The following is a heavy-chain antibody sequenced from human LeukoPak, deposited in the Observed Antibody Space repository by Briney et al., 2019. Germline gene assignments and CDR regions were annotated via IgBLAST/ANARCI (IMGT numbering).Heavy chain of an antibody. J-gene: IGHJ6*03. CDR3: ARDKGYSYGIYYYFYYMDV. CDR1: GGSISSGSYY. CDR2: IYTSGST. V-gene: IGHV4-61*02. Sequence: PSQTLSLTCTVSGGSISSGSYYWSWIRQPAGKGLEWIGRIYTSGSTNYNPSLKSRVTISVDTSKNQFSLKLSSVTAADTAVYYCARDKGYSYGIYYYFYYMDVWGKGTTVTISS. D-gene: IGHD5-18*01.